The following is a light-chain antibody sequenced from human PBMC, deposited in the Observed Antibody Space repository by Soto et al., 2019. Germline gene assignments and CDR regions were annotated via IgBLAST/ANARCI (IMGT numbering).Light chain of an antibody. V-gene: IGKV2-28*01. CDR1: QSLLHSNGYNY. Sequence: DIVMTQSPLSLPVTPGEPASISCRSSQSLLHSNGYNYLEWYVQKPGQSPQLLIYLGSDRASGVPDRFSGSGSGTDFTLKISRVEAEDVGVYYCLEGLSGFSFGPGTKVDIK. J-gene: IGKJ3*01. CDR3: LEGLSGFS. CDR2: LGS.